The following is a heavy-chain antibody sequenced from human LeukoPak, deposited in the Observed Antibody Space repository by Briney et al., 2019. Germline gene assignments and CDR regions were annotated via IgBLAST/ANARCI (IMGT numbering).Heavy chain of an antibody. D-gene: IGHD2-8*01. CDR2: ISVSGDIT. CDR3: TRVLLMVYNLPRFFAF. V-gene: IGHV3-23*01. CDR1: GFSVDSYA. J-gene: IGHJ4*02. Sequence: GGSLRLSCVVSGFSVDSYALSWVRLAPGRGLQRVSAISVSGDITYYTDSVKGRFTISRDTSKNSVFLHLSSLGAEDTAIYYCTRVLLMVYNLPRFFAFWGQGALVTVSS.